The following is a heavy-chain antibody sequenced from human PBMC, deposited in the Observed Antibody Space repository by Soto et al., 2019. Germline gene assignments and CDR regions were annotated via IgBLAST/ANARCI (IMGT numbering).Heavy chain of an antibody. J-gene: IGHJ4*02. CDR2: ITPSDGGT. CDR1: GYVFTNYY. V-gene: IGHV1-46*01. D-gene: IGHD2-15*01. Sequence: QVQLLQSGAEVKTPGATLKVSCKTSGYVFTNYYMHWVRQATGQGLEWMGRITPSDGGTVYAPKFQDIITVTRATSATPVYMELSSLSFDDTAICWCARAPRFTPSGDLDYWGQGTLVTVSS. CDR3: ARAPRFTPSGDLDY.